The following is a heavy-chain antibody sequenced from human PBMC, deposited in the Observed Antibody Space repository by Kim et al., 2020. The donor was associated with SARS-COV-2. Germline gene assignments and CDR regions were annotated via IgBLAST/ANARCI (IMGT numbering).Heavy chain of an antibody. D-gene: IGHD1-26*01. CDR2: INHSGST. CDR3: ARGYSGRLLTAFDY. CDR1: GGSFSGYY. J-gene: IGHJ4*02. Sequence: SETLSLTCAVYGGSFSGYYWSWIRQPPGKGLEWIGEINHSGSTNYNPSLKSRVTISVDTSKNQFSLKLSSVTAADTAVYYCARGYSGRLLTAFDYWGQGTLVTVSS. V-gene: IGHV4-34*01.